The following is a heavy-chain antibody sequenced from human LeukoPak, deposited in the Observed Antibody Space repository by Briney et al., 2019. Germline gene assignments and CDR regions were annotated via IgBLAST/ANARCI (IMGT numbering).Heavy chain of an antibody. CDR2: ITSSSSYI. J-gene: IGHJ4*01. V-gene: IGHV3-21*01. D-gene: IGHD6-19*01. Sequence: GGSLRLSCAASGFTFSSYSMNWVRQAPGKGLEWVASITSSSSYIYYADSVKGRFTISRDNAKNSLYLQMNSLRAEDTAVYYCAKCSGGWSDYWGQGTLVTVSS. CDR1: GFTFSSYS. CDR3: AKCSGGWSDY.